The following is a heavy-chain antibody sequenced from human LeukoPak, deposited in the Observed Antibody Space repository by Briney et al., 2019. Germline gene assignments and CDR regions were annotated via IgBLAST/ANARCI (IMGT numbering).Heavy chain of an antibody. CDR1: GFTFSSYA. D-gene: IGHD2-15*01. CDR3: AKLLLDYFDY. J-gene: IGHJ4*02. CDR2: ISGSGGST. Sequence: GASLRLSCAASGFTFSSYAMSWVRQAPGKGLEWVSAISGSGGSTYYADSVKGRFTTSRDNSKNTLYLQMNSLRAEDTAVYYCAKLLLDYFDYWGQGTLVTVSS. V-gene: IGHV3-23*01.